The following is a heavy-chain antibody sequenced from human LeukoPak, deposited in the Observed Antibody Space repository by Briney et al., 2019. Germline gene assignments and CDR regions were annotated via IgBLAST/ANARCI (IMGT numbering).Heavy chain of an antibody. J-gene: IGHJ6*02. CDR2: IYYSGST. CDR1: GGSISSYY. Sequence: SETLSLTCTVSGGSISSYYWSWIRQPPGEGLEWIGYIYYSGSTNYNPSLKSRVTISVDTSKNQFSLKLSSVTAADTAVYYCARGISHDYYYYAMDVWGQGTTVTVSS. D-gene: IGHD2-15*01. CDR3: ARGISHDYYYYAMDV. V-gene: IGHV4-59*01.